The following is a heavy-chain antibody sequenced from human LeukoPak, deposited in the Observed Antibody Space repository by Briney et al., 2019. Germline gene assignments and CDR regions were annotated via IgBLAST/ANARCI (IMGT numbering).Heavy chain of an antibody. V-gene: IGHV3-30*14. Sequence: GGSLRLSCATSGVTFSTSAMLWVRQAPGRGLEWVTLLSYDGTSKFYADSVKGRFTISRDDSKSTVFLQMNSLRPEDTAVYYCTTNWGMEVWGQGTMVTVSS. CDR2: LSYDGTSK. CDR1: GVTFSTSA. J-gene: IGHJ6*02. CDR3: TTNWGMEV.